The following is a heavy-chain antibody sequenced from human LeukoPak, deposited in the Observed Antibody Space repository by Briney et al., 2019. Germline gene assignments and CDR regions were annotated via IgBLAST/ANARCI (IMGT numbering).Heavy chain of an antibody. CDR1: GGSISSSSYY. Sequence: SETLSLTCTVSGGSISSSSYYWSWIRQPPGKGLEWIGYIYYSGSTNYNPSLKSRVTISVDTSKNQFSLKLSSVTAADTAVYYCARRIIAAAAPYMDVWGKGTTVTVSS. CDR2: IYYSGST. V-gene: IGHV4-61*05. J-gene: IGHJ6*03. CDR3: ARRIIAAAAPYMDV. D-gene: IGHD6-13*01.